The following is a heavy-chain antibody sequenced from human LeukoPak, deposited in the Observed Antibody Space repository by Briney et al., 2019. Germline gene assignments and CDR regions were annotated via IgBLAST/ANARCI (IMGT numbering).Heavy chain of an antibody. CDR1: GYTFTGYY. Sequence: ASVKVSCKASGYTFTGYYMHWVRRAPGQGLEWMGWINPNSGGTNYAQKFQGRVTMTRDTSISTAYMELSRLRSDDTAVYYCARDRNYGSVFDYWGQGTLVTVSS. CDR3: ARDRNYGSVFDY. D-gene: IGHD3-10*01. CDR2: INPNSGGT. J-gene: IGHJ4*02. V-gene: IGHV1-2*02.